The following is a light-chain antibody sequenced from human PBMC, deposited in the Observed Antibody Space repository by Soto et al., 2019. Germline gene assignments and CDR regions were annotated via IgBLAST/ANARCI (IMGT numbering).Light chain of an antibody. CDR2: WAS. CDR1: QSVLYSSNNKSY. CDR3: QQYYSTPFT. Sequence: DIVMTQSPDSLAVSLGERATINCKSSQSVLYSSNNKSYLAWYQQKPGQPPKLLIYWASTRESGVPDRFSGSGSGTDFTLTIDSLQAEDVAVYYCQQYYSTPFTFGGGTKVDIK. J-gene: IGKJ4*01. V-gene: IGKV4-1*01.